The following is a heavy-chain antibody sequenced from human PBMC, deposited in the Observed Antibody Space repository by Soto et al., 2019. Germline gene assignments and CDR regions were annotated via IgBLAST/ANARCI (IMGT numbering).Heavy chain of an antibody. J-gene: IGHJ5*02. V-gene: IGHV1-69*02. Sequence: GASVKVSCKASVGTFSSYTISWVRQAQEQGLEWMGRIIPILGIRMFAQKFQGRVTITGDTSTSTVYMEVSSLRSEDTAVYYCAARYYYDSSGYPWTSGFDPWGQGTLVTVSS. D-gene: IGHD3-22*01. CDR2: IIPILGIR. CDR1: VGTFSSYT. CDR3: AARYYYDSSGYPWTSGFDP.